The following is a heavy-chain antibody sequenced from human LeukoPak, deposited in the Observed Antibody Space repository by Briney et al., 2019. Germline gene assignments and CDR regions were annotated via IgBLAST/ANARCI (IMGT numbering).Heavy chain of an antibody. CDR1: GFTFSSYA. Sequence: HTGGSLRLSCAASGFTFSSYAMSWVRQAPGKGLEWVSAISGSGGSTYYADSVKGRFTISRDNAKNSLYLQMNSLRAEDTAVYYCARLLGGVAGSAFDIWGQGTMVTVSS. D-gene: IGHD6-19*01. J-gene: IGHJ3*02. CDR3: ARLLGGVAGSAFDI. V-gene: IGHV3-23*01. CDR2: ISGSGGST.